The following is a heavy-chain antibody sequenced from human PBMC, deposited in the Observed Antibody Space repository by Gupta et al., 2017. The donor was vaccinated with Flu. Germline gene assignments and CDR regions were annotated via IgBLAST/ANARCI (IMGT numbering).Heavy chain of an antibody. J-gene: IGHJ4*02. CDR1: GFTFSSYA. V-gene: IGHV3-23*01. Sequence: EVQLLESGGGLVQPGGSLRLSCAASGFTFSSYAMSWVRQAPGKGLEWVSAISGSGGSTYYADSVKGRFTISRDNSKNTLYLQMNSLRAEDTAVYYCAKDPAYCGGDCYSGSVLPDYWGQGTLVTVSS. CDR3: AKDPAYCGGDCYSGSVLPDY. CDR2: ISGSGGST. D-gene: IGHD2-21*02.